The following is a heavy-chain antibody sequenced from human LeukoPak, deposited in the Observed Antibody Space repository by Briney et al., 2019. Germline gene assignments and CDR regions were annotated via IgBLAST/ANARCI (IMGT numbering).Heavy chain of an antibody. CDR1: GFTFSSYG. D-gene: IGHD6-19*01. CDR2: ISYHGSNK. J-gene: IGHJ4*02. CDR3: AKGHSSGWYYFDY. V-gene: IGHV3-30*18. Sequence: GGSLRLSCAASGFTFSSYGMHWVRQAPGKGLEWVAVISYHGSNKYYADSVKGRFTISRDNSKNTLYLQMNSLRAEDTAMYYCAKGHSSGWYYFDYWGQETLVTVSS.